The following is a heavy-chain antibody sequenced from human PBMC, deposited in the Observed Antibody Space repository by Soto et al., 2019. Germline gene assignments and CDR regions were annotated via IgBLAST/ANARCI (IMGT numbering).Heavy chain of an antibody. D-gene: IGHD3-22*01. J-gene: IGHJ4*02. CDR1: GYSFTGYW. CDR2: IDPSDSQT. Sequence: GESLKISCKGSGYSFTGYWITWVRQKPGKGLEWMGRIDPSDSQTYYSPSFRGHVTISATKSITTVFLQWSSLRASDTAMYYCARQIYDSDTGPNFQYYFDSWGQGTPVTVSS. CDR3: ARQIYDSDTGPNFQYYFDS. V-gene: IGHV5-10-1*01.